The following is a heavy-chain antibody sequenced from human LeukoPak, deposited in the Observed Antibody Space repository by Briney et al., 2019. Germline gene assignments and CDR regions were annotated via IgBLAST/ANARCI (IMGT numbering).Heavy chain of an antibody. CDR2: IIPIFGTA. D-gene: IGHD3-10*01. CDR3: ATVRYGSGRCFDI. J-gene: IGHJ3*02. V-gene: IGHV1-69*01. Sequence: SVKVSCKASGGTFSSYAISWVRQAPGQGLEWMGGIIPIFGTANYAQKFQGRVTITADESTSTAYMELSSLRSEDTAVYYCATVRYGSGRCFDIWGQGTMVTVSS. CDR1: GGTFSSYA.